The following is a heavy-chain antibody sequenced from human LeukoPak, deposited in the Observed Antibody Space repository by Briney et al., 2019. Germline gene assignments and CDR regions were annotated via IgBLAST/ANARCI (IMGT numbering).Heavy chain of an antibody. J-gene: IGHJ4*02. D-gene: IGHD3-10*01. CDR1: GYTFTGYH. CDR2: IHPNSGGT. CDR3: ARSMVRGVMAAFGY. V-gene: IGHV1-2*02. Sequence: ASVKVSCKASGYTFTGYHMHWVRQAPGQGLEWMGYIHPNSGGTNYAQKFQGRVTMTRDTSISTAYMELSRLRSDDTAVYYCARSMVRGVMAAFGYWGQGTLVTVSS.